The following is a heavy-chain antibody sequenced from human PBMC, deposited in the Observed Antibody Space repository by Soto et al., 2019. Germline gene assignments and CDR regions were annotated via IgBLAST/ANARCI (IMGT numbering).Heavy chain of an antibody. CDR1: GFSVSTSH. CDR3: ARTTFYDIFTAYYSLFDY. CDR2: IYSGGAT. J-gene: IGHJ4*02. Sequence: PGGSLRLSCAAAGFSVSTSHMNWVRQTPGKGLEWVSVIYSGGATYYAASVKGRFTISRDKSKNTVYLQMNSLRAEDTAVYYCARTTFYDIFTAYYSLFDYWGQGTLVTVSS. D-gene: IGHD3-9*01. V-gene: IGHV3-53*01.